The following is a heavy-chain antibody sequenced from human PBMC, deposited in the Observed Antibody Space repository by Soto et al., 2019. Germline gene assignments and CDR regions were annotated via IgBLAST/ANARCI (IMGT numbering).Heavy chain of an antibody. CDR2: ISSTSSDI. J-gene: IGHJ6*02. V-gene: IGHV3-48*03. CDR3: AGSRRNDDFWSDPPLGDGMDV. Sequence: EVQLVESGGDLVQPGGSLRLSCVASGFTLSHYEMNWVRQAPGKGLEWLSFISSTSSDIYYADSVKGRFTISRDNGKKSLYLQMNSLRAEDTSVYYCAGSRRNDDFWSDPPLGDGMDVCGQGTTVTVSS. D-gene: IGHD3-3*01. CDR1: GFTLSHYE.